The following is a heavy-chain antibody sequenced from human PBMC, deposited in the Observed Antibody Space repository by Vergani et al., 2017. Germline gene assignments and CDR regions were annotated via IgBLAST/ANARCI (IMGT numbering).Heavy chain of an antibody. CDR1: GFTFSSYA. CDR2: ISGSGGST. Sequence: EVQMLESGGGLVQPGGSLRLSCAASGFTFSSYAMSWVRQAPGKGLEWVSAISGSGGSTYYADSVKGRFTISRDNSKNTLYLQMNGLRAEDTALYYCANAASYSRSWFLFDYWGQGTLVTFSS. CDR3: ANAASYSRSWFLFDY. J-gene: IGHJ4*02. D-gene: IGHD6-13*01. V-gene: IGHV3-23*01.